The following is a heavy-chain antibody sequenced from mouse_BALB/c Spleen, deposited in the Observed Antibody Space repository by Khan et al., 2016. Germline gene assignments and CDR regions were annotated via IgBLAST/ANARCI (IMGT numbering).Heavy chain of an antibody. Sequence: EVELVESGGVLVQPGGSLRLSCAASGFTFSSYGMSRVRKTPDKRLVLAANSISYGGYTYYPDSVKGRFSISSDIAKYTLSRQMSSPKSEDTAMYYCATAVDYGAWFAYWGQGTLVTVSA. CDR1: GFTFSSYG. CDR2: SISYGGYT. CDR3: ATAVDYGAWFAY. V-gene: IGHV5-6-3*01. J-gene: IGHJ3*01. D-gene: IGHD2-4*01.